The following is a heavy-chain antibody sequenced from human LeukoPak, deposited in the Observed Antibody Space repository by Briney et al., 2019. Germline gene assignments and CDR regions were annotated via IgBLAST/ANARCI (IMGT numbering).Heavy chain of an antibody. CDR2: VYYSGIT. CDR1: GGSISSSGCY. J-gene: IGHJ4*02. D-gene: IGHD3-22*01. CDR3: GRQSYDSSASPMFFDF. Sequence: PSETLSLTCTVSGGSISSSGCYWGWVRQPPGKGLEWIGTVYYSGITYYNPSLKSRVTISVDTSKNQFSLKLSSVTAADTAVYYCGRQSYDSSASPMFFDFWGQGTLVTVSS. V-gene: IGHV4-39*01.